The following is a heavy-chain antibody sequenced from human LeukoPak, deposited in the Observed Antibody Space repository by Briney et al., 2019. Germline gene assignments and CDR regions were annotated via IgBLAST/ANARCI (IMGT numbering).Heavy chain of an antibody. J-gene: IGHJ4*02. Sequence: PSETLSLTCTVSGGSISSDYWSWIRQPAGKGLEWIGRIYTSGSTNYNPSLKSRVTMSVDTSKNQFSLKLSSVTAADTAVYYCAREPLPYCSGGSCYESAIDYWGQGTLVTVSS. CDR1: GGSISSDY. CDR2: IYTSGST. D-gene: IGHD2-15*01. V-gene: IGHV4-4*07. CDR3: AREPLPYCSGGSCYESAIDY.